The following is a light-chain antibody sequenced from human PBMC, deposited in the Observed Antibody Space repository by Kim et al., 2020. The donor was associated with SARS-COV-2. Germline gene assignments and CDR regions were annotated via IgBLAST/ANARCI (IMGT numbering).Light chain of an antibody. V-gene: IGKV1-12*01. Sequence: SSVGDRVTITCRASQGSSSWLARYQQKPGRAPKLLIYAASSLQGGVPSRVIGSGSGTDVSLTISSLQPEDFASYYCQQANSFPRTFGQGTKVDIK. CDR2: AAS. J-gene: IGKJ1*01. CDR1: QGSSSW. CDR3: QQANSFPRT.